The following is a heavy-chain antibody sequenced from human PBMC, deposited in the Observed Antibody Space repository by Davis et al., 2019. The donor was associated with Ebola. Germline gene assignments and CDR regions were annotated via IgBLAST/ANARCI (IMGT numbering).Heavy chain of an antibody. J-gene: IGHJ6*02. D-gene: IGHD4-11*01. Sequence: MPGGSLRLSCAVYGGSFSGYYWSWIRQPPGKGLEWIGEINHSGSTNYNPSLKSRVTISVDTSKNQFSLKLSSVTAADTAVYYCARAYSNGEYYYYYGMDVWGQGTTVTVSS. CDR1: GGSFSGYY. CDR2: INHSGST. CDR3: ARAYSNGEYYYYYGMDV. V-gene: IGHV4-34*01.